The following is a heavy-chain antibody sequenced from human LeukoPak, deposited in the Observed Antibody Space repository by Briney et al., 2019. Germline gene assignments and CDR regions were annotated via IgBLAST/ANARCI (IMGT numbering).Heavy chain of an antibody. CDR2: ISESGGNT. J-gene: IGHJ6*03. D-gene: IGHD1-26*01. V-gene: IGHV3-23*01. CDR3: ARVSGSYSLYYYMDV. CDR1: GFTFSNYA. Sequence: GGSLRLSCAASGFTFSNYAMNWVRQAPGKGLEWVSGISESGGNTFYADSVKGRFTISRDNSKNTLYLQMNRLRAEDTAVYYCARVSGSYSLYYYMDVWGKGTTVTVSS.